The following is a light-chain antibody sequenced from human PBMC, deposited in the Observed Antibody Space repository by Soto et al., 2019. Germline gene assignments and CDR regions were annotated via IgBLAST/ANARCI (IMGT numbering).Light chain of an antibody. V-gene: IGKV1-33*01. CDR3: QQYDNFRPLFT. CDR1: QDISNY. J-gene: IGKJ3*01. CDR2: DAS. Sequence: DIQMTQSPSSLSASIGDRVTITCQASQDISNYLNWYQQKPGKAPKLLIYDASNLETGVPSRFSGSGSGTEFTFTISSLQPEDFATYYCQQYDNFRPLFTFGPGTKVDFK.